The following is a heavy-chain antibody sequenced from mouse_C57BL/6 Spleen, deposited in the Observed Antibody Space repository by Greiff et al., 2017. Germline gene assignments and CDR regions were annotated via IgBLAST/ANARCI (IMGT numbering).Heavy chain of an antibody. D-gene: IGHD1-1*01. CDR2: ISGGGGNT. V-gene: IGHV5-9*01. J-gene: IGHJ1*03. CDR1: GFTFSSYT. Sequence: EVQVVESGGGLVKPGGSLKLSCAASGFTFSSYTMSWVRQTPEKRLEWVATISGGGGNTHYTDSVKGRFTISRANAKNTLYLQMSSLRSEDTALYYCARQNYYGLVPDWYFDVWGTGTTVTVSS. CDR3: ARQNYYGLVPDWYFDV.